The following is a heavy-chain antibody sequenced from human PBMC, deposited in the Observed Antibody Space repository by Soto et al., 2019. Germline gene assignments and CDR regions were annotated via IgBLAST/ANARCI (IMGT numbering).Heavy chain of an antibody. CDR2: INHSGST. Sequence: PSETLSLTCAVYGGSFSGYYWSWIRQPPGKGLEWIGEINHSGSTNYNPSLKSRVTISVDTSKNQFSLKLSSVTAADTAVYYCARGRGSGYYRPYRWFDPWGQGTLVTVSS. J-gene: IGHJ5*02. V-gene: IGHV4-34*01. CDR1: GGSFSGYY. D-gene: IGHD3-3*01. CDR3: ARGRGSGYYRPYRWFDP.